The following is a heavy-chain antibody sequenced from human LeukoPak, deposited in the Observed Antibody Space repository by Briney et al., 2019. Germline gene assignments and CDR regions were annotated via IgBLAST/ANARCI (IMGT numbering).Heavy chain of an antibody. CDR2: IYWDNDK. D-gene: IGHD1-26*01. V-gene: IGHV2-5*02. CDR1: GFSLSTSGVG. CDR3: AHRVAANNGYDY. Sequence: SGPTLVNPTQTLTLTCTFSGFSLSTSGVGVGWIRQPPGKALEWLSLIYWDNDKRYSPSLNARLTITKDTSKNQVVLTMTNMDPVDTATYYCAHRVAANNGYDYCGQGILVTVSS. J-gene: IGHJ4*02.